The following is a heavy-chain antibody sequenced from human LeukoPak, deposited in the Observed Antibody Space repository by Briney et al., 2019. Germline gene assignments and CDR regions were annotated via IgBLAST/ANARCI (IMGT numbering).Heavy chain of an antibody. J-gene: IGHJ5*02. CDR1: GYTFTSYG. D-gene: IGHD6-6*01. CDR2: IHAYNGNT. Sequence: ASVKVSCKASGYTFTSYGISWVRQAPGQGLEWMGWIHAYNGNTDYAQKLEGRVTMTTDTTTSTAYMEMRSLRSDDTAVYYCARAGAGGEAREFDPWGQGTLVTVSS. CDR3: ARAGAGGEAREFDP. V-gene: IGHV1-18*01.